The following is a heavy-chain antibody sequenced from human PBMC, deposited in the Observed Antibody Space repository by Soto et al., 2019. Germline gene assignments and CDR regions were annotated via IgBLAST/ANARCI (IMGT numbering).Heavy chain of an antibody. J-gene: IGHJ4*02. CDR2: VNPSGGHT. V-gene: IGHV1-46*01. D-gene: IGHD2-21*02. CDR3: ARGGQVVVVTAALDY. Sequence: QVQLVQSGAEVKKPGASVKVSCKASGDTFTDYYIHWVRQAPGQGLEWMGTVNPSGGHTTYAQHFPGRRAMTRDTSTSTLYMELTSLTSEATAVYYCARGGQVVVVTAALDYWGQGTLVTVSS. CDR1: GDTFTDYY.